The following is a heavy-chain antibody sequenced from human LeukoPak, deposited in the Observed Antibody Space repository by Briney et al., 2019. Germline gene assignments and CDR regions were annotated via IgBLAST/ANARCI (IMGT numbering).Heavy chain of an antibody. CDR1: GFTISGYW. J-gene: IGHJ4*01. D-gene: IGHD3-10*01. Sequence: GGSLRLSCAASGFTISGYWMHWVRQAPGKGLVWVSRISGDGSITAYADSVKGRFTISRDNAKNALYLQMNSLRAEDTAVYYCARGRAGNYYNHNDYWGQGNLVTVSS. CDR3: ARGRAGNYYNHNDY. V-gene: IGHV3-74*01. CDR2: ISGDGSIT.